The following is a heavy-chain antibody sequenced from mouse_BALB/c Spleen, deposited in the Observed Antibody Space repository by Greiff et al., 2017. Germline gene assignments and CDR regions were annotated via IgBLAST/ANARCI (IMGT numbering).Heavy chain of an antibody. CDR2: INPSTGYT. D-gene: IGHD1-1*01. CDR3: AIYYYGEGFAY. J-gene: IGHJ3*01. V-gene: IGHV1-7*01. Sequence: VKLLESGAELAKPGASVKMSCKASGFTFTSYWMHWVKQRPGQGLEWIGYINPSTGYTEYNQKFKDKATLTADKSSSTAYMQLSSLTSEDSAVYYCAIYYYGEGFAYWGQGTLVTVSA. CDR1: GFTFTSYW.